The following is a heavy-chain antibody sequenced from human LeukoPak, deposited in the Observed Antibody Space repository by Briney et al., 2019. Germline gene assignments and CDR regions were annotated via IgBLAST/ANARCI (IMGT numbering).Heavy chain of an antibody. CDR3: ARDAATVTPWRRTSSYYFMDV. CDR1: RFTFTSYW. J-gene: IGHJ6*03. D-gene: IGHD4-17*01. Sequence: GGSLRLSCAASRFTFTSYWLTWVRQAPGKRLEWVATIKQDGSEKYYVDSVKGRFTISRDNAKKSLYLQMNSLRVEDTAVYYCARDAATVTPWRRTSSYYFMDVWGKGTTVTVSS. V-gene: IGHV3-7*01. CDR2: IKQDGSEK.